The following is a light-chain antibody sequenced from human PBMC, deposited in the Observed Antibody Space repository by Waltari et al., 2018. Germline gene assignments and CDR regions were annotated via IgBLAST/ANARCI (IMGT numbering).Light chain of an antibody. CDR2: RNT. CDR1: RANIGGRY. Sequence: QSVLTQPPSASGTPGQRVIISCSGSRANIGGRYVYWYQHLPGAAPKLLITRNTQRPSGVPDRFSGSKSGTSASLAISGLRSEDEGDYFCATWDDTIGGPVFGGGTKLTVL. CDR3: ATWDDTIGGPV. V-gene: IGLV1-47*01. J-gene: IGLJ2*01.